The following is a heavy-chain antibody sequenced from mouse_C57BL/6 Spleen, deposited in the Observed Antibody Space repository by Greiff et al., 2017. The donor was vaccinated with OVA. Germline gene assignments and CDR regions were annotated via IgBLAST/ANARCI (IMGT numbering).Heavy chain of an antibody. CDR1: GFTFSSYA. CDR3: ARDEGYDYGGYFDY. Sequence: EVQLQESGGGLVKPGGSLKLSCAASGFTFSSYAMSWVRQTPEKRLEWVATISDGGSYTYYPDNVKGRFTISRDNAKNNLYLQMSHLKSEDTAMYYCARDEGYDYGGYFDYWGQGTTLTVSS. V-gene: IGHV5-4*01. J-gene: IGHJ2*01. CDR2: ISDGGSYT. D-gene: IGHD2-4*01.